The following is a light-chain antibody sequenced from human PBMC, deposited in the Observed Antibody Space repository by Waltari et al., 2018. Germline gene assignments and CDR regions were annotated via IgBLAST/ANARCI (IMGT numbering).Light chain of an antibody. V-gene: IGLV1-44*01. CDR1: SSNIGTTL. Sequence: QSALTQPPSASGTPGQRVTISCSGSSSNIGTTLSTWYQQLPGKAPKLLVYRNDQRPSGVPDRFSGSKSGTSASLAISGLQSEDEADYYCAAWDDSLSGHWVFGGGTKVTVL. CDR2: RND. J-gene: IGLJ2*01. CDR3: AAWDDSLSGHWV.